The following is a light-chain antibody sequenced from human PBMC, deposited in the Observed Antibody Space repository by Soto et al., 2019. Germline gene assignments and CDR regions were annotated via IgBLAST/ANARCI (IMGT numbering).Light chain of an antibody. CDR2: EAS. CDR3: QQYNNWPWT. CDR1: QSVSSN. Sequence: EVVMTQSPGTLSLSPGETATLSCRASQSVSSNLAWYQQRPGQAPRLLMYEASNRATGVPARFSGSGSGTDFTLTISSLEPEDFAIYYCQQYNNWPWTFGQGTKVDIK. V-gene: IGKV3-11*01. J-gene: IGKJ1*01.